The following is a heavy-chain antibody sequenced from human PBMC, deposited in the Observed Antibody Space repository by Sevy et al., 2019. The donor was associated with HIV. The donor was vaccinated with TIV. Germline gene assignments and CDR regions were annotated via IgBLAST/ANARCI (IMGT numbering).Heavy chain of an antibody. V-gene: IGHV4-4*07. D-gene: IGHD3-3*01. Sequence: SETLSLTCTVSAGSISTYYWSWIRQPAGKGLEWIGRIYTSGSTNYNPSLKSRVTMSVDTSKNQFSLKLSSVTAADTAVYYCARSITIFGVARRSDAFDIWGQGTMVTVSS. CDR3: ARSITIFGVARRSDAFDI. CDR2: IYTSGST. CDR1: AGSISTYY. J-gene: IGHJ3*02.